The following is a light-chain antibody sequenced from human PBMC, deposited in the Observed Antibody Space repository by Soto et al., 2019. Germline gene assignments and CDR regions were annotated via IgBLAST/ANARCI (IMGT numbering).Light chain of an antibody. Sequence: QSALTQPASLSGSPGQSITISCAGTSSDIGGSKYVSWYQQHPGKAPKLIIYEVTYRPSGVSARFSGSKSGNTASLTVSGLQAEDEADYYCSSKRSSDTLYVFGTGTKLPS. CDR1: SSDIGGSKY. CDR2: EVT. V-gene: IGLV2-14*01. J-gene: IGLJ1*01. CDR3: SSKRSSDTLYV.